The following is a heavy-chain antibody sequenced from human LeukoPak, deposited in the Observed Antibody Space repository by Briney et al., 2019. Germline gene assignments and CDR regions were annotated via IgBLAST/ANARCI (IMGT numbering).Heavy chain of an antibody. CDR2: IYYSGST. Sequence: KSSETLSLTCTVSGGSISSDYWSWIRQPPGKGLEWIGYIYYSGSTNYNPSLKSRVTISVDTSKNQFSLKLSSVTAADTAVYYCARRLVGGWFDPWGQGTLVTVSS. J-gene: IGHJ5*02. CDR3: ARRLVGGWFDP. CDR1: GGSISSDY. D-gene: IGHD2-15*01. V-gene: IGHV4-59*08.